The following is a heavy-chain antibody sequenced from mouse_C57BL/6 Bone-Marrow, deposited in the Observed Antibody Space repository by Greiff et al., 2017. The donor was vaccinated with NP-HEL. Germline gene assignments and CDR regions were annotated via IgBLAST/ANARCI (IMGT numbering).Heavy chain of an antibody. CDR3: TSGLDYAMDY. Sequence: QVQLQQSGAELVRPGASVTLSCKASGYTFTDYEMHWVKQTPVHGLEWIGAIDPETGGTAYNQKFKGKAILTADKSSSTAYMELRSLTSEDSAVYYCTSGLDYAMDYWGQGTSVTVSS. D-gene: IGHD3-1*01. J-gene: IGHJ4*01. CDR2: IDPETGGT. V-gene: IGHV1-15*01. CDR1: GYTFTDYE.